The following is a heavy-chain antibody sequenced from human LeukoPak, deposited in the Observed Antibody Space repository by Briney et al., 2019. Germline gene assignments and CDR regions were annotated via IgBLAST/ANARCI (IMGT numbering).Heavy chain of an antibody. CDR2: IWFDGSNE. D-gene: IGHD3-22*01. Sequence: PGGSLRLSCAASVFTFSSYGMHWVRQAPGKGLEWVAVIWFDGSNEYYADSVKGRFTISRDNSKNTLYLQMNSLGAEDTAVYYCARATFHYDTSGRYYYNYGMDVWGQGTTVTVSS. CDR3: ARATFHYDTSGRYYYNYGMDV. V-gene: IGHV3-33*01. J-gene: IGHJ6*02. CDR1: VFTFSSYG.